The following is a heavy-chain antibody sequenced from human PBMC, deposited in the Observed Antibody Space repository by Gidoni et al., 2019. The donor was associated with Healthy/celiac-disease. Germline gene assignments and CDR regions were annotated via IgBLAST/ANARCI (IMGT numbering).Heavy chain of an antibody. CDR2: INHSGST. CDR3: ARAPVWGMDV. D-gene: IGHD3-16*01. CDR1: GGSFSGYD. Sequence: VQLQQWVAALLNPSETLSLPCASYGGSFSGYDWKWTRQPPGMGLEWIGEINHSGSTNYNPSLKSRVTIAVDTSKNQFSLKLSSVTAADTAVYYCARAPVWGMDVWGQGTTVTVSS. V-gene: IGHV4-34*01. J-gene: IGHJ6*02.